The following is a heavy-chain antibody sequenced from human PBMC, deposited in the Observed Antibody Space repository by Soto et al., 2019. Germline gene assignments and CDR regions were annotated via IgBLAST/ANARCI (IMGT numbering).Heavy chain of an antibody. V-gene: IGHV3-30-3*01. D-gene: IGHD1-26*01. CDR2: ISYDGSSK. Sequence: GGSLSLSCAASGFTFNNYVMHWVRQAPGKGLEWVALISYDGSSKYSADSVKGRLTISRDNSKNTLYLQMSSLRAEDTAVYFCARVVGGTTTYSYYGLDVWGQGTTVPVTS. J-gene: IGHJ6*02. CDR1: GFTFNNYV. CDR3: ARVVGGTTTYSYYGLDV.